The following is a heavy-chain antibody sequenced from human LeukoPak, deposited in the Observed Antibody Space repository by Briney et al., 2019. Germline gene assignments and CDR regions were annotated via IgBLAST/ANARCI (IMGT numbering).Heavy chain of an antibody. CDR1: GGSINDHY. D-gene: IGHD6-19*01. J-gene: IGHJ4*02. Sequence: PSETLSLTCTVSGGSINDHYWSWIRQPPGKGLEWIGYIYYSGSTKYKPSLKSRVTILLDMSKNQFSLKLSSVTAADTAVYYCARENSGGWYYFDYWGQGTLVTVSA. CDR3: ARENSGGWYYFDY. CDR2: IYYSGST. V-gene: IGHV4-59*11.